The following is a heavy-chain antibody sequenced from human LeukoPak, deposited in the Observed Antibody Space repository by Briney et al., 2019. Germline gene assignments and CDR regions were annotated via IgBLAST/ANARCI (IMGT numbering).Heavy chain of an antibody. CDR3: AKDIGYAYYFDY. V-gene: IGHV3-9*01. J-gene: IGHJ4*02. D-gene: IGHD2-2*01. CDR2: ISWNSGSI. CDR1: GFTFDDYA. Sequence: GGSLRLSCAASGFTFDDYAMHWVRQAPGQGLEWVSGISWNSGSIGYADSVKGRFTISRDNAKNSLYLQMNSLRAEDTALYYCAKDIGYAYYFDYWGQGTLVTVSS.